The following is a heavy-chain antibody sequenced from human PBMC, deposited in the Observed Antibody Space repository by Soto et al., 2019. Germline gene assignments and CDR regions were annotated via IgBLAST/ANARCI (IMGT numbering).Heavy chain of an antibody. D-gene: IGHD5-18*01. CDR3: ARGYSIDS. CDR2: IKQSGSET. CDR1: GFTFSSHW. J-gene: IGHJ5*01. V-gene: IGHV3-7*03. Sequence: GGSLRLSCAASGFTFSSHWMTWVRQAPGKGLEWVANIKQSGSETYYVDSVKGRFTISRDDAKNAVYLQMNTLRVEDTAVYFCARGYSIDSWGQGTLVTVSS.